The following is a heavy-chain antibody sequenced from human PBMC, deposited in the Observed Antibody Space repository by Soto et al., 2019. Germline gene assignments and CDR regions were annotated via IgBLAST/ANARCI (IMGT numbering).Heavy chain of an antibody. CDR3: ARHDRVVAEGRWFDP. CDR2: VHYSGNT. V-gene: IGHV4-38-2*02. D-gene: IGHD2-15*01. Sequence: SETLSLTCTVSGYSISSGYHWAWIRQPPGKGLEWLGSVHYSGNTYYNPSLKSRLTISVDKSKNQFSLNLSSVTAADTAVYYCARHDRVVAEGRWFDPWGKGTRVTVPS. J-gene: IGHJ5*02. CDR1: GYSISSGYH.